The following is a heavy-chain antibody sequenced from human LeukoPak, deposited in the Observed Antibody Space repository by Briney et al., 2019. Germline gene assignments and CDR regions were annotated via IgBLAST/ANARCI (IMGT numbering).Heavy chain of an antibody. Sequence: ASVKVSCKASGYTFTSYGISWVRQAPGQGLEWMGWISAYNGNTNYAQKLQGRVTMTTDTSTSTTYMELSRLRSDDTAVYYCARRTGFFDAFDIWGQGTMVTVSS. CDR3: ARRTGFFDAFDI. J-gene: IGHJ3*02. CDR2: ISAYNGNT. CDR1: GYTFTSYG. D-gene: IGHD7-27*01. V-gene: IGHV1-18*01.